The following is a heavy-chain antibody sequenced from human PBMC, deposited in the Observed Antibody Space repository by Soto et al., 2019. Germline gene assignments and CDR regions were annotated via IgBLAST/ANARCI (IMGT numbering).Heavy chain of an antibody. D-gene: IGHD5-12*01. CDR1: GGSISSYY. CDR3: ARDHGYSGYAFDY. V-gene: IGHV4-59*01. Sequence: SETLSLTCTVSGGSISSYYWSWIRQPTGKGLEWIGYIYYSGSTNYNPSLKSRVTISVDTSKNQFSLKLSSVTAADTAVYYCARDHGYSGYAFDYWGQGTLVTVYS. CDR2: IYYSGST. J-gene: IGHJ4*02.